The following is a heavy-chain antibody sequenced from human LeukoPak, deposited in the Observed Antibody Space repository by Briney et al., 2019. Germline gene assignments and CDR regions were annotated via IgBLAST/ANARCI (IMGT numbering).Heavy chain of an antibody. J-gene: IGHJ6*02. CDR2: IFGAATT. CDR1: GFTVSGDY. V-gene: IGHV3-53*05. Sequence: PGGSLRLSCAASGFTVSGDYMSWVRQAPGKGLEWVSVIFGAATTYYADSVKGRFTISRDNSKNTLSLQMNSLRDEDTAVYYCARGTQPRNLYCSGVSCYSRDYFYGMDVWGQGTTVTVSS. D-gene: IGHD2-15*01. CDR3: ARGTQPRNLYCSGVSCYSRDYFYGMDV.